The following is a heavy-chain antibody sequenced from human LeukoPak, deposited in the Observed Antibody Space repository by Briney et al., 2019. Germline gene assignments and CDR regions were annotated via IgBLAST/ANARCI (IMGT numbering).Heavy chain of an antibody. V-gene: IGHV3-21*01. CDR2: ISSSSYI. CDR1: GFTFSSYS. J-gene: IGHJ4*02. Sequence: GGSLRLSCAASGFTFSSYSMNWVRQAPGKGLEWVSSISSSSYIYCADSVKGRFTISRDNAKNSLYLQMNSLRAEDTAVYYCARSPFPPYYYDSSGPRGFYWGQGTLVTVSS. D-gene: IGHD3-22*01. CDR3: ARSPFPPYYYDSSGPRGFY.